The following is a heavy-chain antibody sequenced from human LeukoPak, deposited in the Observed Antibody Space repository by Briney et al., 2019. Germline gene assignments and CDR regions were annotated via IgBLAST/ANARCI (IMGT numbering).Heavy chain of an antibody. J-gene: IGHJ6*03. CDR2: INHSGNT. CDR1: GGSFSGYY. Sequence: SETLSLTCAVYGGSFSGYYWNWIRQPPGKGLEWIGEINHSGNTNYNPSLKSRVTISVDTSKNQFSLKLTSGTAADTAVYYCARTTEGGYTYGYFYYYYMDVWGKGTTVTISS. D-gene: IGHD5-18*01. V-gene: IGHV4-34*01. CDR3: ARTTEGGYTYGYFYYYYMDV.